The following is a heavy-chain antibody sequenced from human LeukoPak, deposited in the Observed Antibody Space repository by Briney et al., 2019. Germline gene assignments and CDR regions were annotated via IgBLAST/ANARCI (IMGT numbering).Heavy chain of an antibody. D-gene: IGHD5-18*01. Sequence: HSGGSLRLSCAASGFTFSSYDMHWVRQATGKGLEWVSAIGAAGDTYYPGSVKGRFTISRENSKSTLYLQMSSLKAGDTAVYYCARGGYSYAPGGYGMDVWGQGTTVTVSS. J-gene: IGHJ6*02. CDR2: IGAAGDT. CDR3: ARGGYSYAPGGYGMDV. CDR1: GFTFSSYD. V-gene: IGHV3-13*04.